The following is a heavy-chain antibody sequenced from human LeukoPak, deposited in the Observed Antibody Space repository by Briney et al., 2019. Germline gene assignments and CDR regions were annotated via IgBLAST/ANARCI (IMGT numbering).Heavy chain of an antibody. CDR3: ARGDITIFGVALKGPFDY. CDR2: ISSSSSYI. CDR1: GFTFGSYT. D-gene: IGHD3-3*01. Sequence: GGSLRLSCAASGFTFGSYTMNWVRQAPGKGLEWVSSISSSSSYIYYADSVKGRFTISRDNAKNSLSVQMNSLRAEDTAVYYCARGDITIFGVALKGPFDYWGQGTLVTVSS. J-gene: IGHJ4*01. V-gene: IGHV3-21*01.